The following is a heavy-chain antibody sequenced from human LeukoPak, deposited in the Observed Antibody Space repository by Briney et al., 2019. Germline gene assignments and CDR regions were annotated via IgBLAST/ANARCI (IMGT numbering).Heavy chain of an antibody. D-gene: IGHD2-15*01. CDR1: GFTVSSNY. V-gene: IGHV3-23*01. J-gene: IGHJ1*01. CDR2: ISNTGGST. CDR3: AQQVGYCSSGSCYFTY. Sequence: GGSLRLSCAASGFTVSSNYMSWVRQAPGKGLEWVSAISNTGGSTYYADSVKGRFTISRDKSKNTLSLQMNSLRAEDTAVYYCAQQVGYCSSGSCYFTYWGQGTLVTVSS.